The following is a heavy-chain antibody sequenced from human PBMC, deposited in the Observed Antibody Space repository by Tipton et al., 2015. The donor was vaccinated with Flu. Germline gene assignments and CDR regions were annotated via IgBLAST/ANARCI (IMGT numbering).Heavy chain of an antibody. Sequence: SGFTFSRYGMHWVRQAPGKGLEWVAHVRYDGGSTYHADSVKGRFTISRDNSKNTLFLQMNSLRTDDTAIYYCAKDYQAVTVLPLDYWGQGTLVTVSS. J-gene: IGHJ4*02. CDR3: AKDYQAVTVLPLDY. CDR2: VRYDGGST. CDR1: GFTFSRYG. D-gene: IGHD4-17*01. V-gene: IGHV3-30*02.